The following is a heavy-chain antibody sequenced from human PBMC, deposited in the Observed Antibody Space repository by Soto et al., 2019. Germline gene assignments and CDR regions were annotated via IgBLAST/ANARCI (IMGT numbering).Heavy chain of an antibody. D-gene: IGHD7-27*01. CDR2: IKTDGSST. CDR3: ERGGTGVYSFEF. Sequence: PAGSTKLASAACGETFSIYLVHGVFQAPGKGLVWVSRIKTDGSSTVYADSVKGRFTISRDNAQNTRYLQMISLRSEDTALYYCERGGTGVYSFEFWGLGPLDLVSS. CDR1: GETFSIYL. V-gene: IGHV3-74*01. J-gene: IGHJ4*02.